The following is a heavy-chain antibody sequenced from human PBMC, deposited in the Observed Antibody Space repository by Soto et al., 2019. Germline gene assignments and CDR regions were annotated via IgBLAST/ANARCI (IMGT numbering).Heavy chain of an antibody. CDR2: VNWNGGST. Sequence: PGGSLRLSCAASGFTFDDYGMSWARQAPGKGLEWVSGVNWNGGSTGYADSVKGRFTITRDNAKNSLYLQMNSLRAEDTAFYYCVRGASLNFDYWGKAPLVTVSS. CDR3: VRGASLNFDY. V-gene: IGHV3-20*04. D-gene: IGHD1-26*01. CDR1: GFTFDDYG. J-gene: IGHJ4*02.